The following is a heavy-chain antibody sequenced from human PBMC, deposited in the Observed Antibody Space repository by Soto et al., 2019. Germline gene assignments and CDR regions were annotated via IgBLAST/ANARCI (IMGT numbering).Heavy chain of an antibody. J-gene: IGHJ5*02. V-gene: IGHV4-31*03. CDR3: ARGVMVAATPGWFDP. Sequence: QVQLQESGPGLVKPSQTLSLTCTVSGGSISSGGYYWSWIRQHPGKGVEWIGYIYYSGSTYYNPSLKRRATITVDTSKNQFSLKRSSVTAADTAVYYCARGVMVAATPGWFDPWGQGTLVTVSS. CDR2: IYYSGST. D-gene: IGHD2-15*01. CDR1: GGSISSGGYY.